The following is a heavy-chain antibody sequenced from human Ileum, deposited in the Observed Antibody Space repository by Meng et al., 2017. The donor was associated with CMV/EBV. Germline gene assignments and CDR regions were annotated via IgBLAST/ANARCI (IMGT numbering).Heavy chain of an antibody. D-gene: IGHD6-6*01. CDR1: GRPISSYA. CDR3: ARTYSSSSGITFDY. V-gene: IGHV4-4*07. Sequence: SCLGLRQPSEPLSLSCPVSGRPISSYAWSCIRQPAGKGLEWIGRISTSGSTNYKPSLKSRVTMSVDASKNQFSLKLTSVTAADTAVYFCARTYSSSSGITFDYWGQGTLVTVSS. J-gene: IGHJ4*02. CDR2: ISTSGST.